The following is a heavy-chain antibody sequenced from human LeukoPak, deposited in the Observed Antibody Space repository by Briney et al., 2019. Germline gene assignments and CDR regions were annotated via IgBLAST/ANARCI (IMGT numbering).Heavy chain of an antibody. Sequence: SETLSLTCAVYGGTFSGYYWNWIRQPPGEGLEWIGEINHSGTTNYNPSLKTRVTISVNTSKNQFSLKVGSVTAGDTAVYYCARSYDYVWGSYRYTPTFDYWGQGNLATVSS. D-gene: IGHD3-16*02. CDR2: INHSGTT. V-gene: IGHV4-34*01. CDR3: ARSYDYVWGSYRYTPTFDY. CDR1: GGTFSGYY. J-gene: IGHJ4*02.